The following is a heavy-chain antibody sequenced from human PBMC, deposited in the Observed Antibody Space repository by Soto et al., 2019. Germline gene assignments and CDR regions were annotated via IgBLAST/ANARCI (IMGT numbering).Heavy chain of an antibody. J-gene: IGHJ5*02. CDR1: VFTFSSYW. CDR2: INNDGRAA. V-gene: IGHV3-74*01. Sequence: GRSLRLSCAASVFTFSSYWMHWVRQVPGKGLVCVSRINNDGRAATYAESVKGRFTISRDNAKNTVYLQMNSLRAEDTAVSYCGREKPHNWFDPWGQGTPVTVSS. CDR3: GREKPHNWFDP.